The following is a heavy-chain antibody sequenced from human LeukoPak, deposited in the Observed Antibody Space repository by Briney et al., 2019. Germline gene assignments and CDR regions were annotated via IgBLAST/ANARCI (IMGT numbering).Heavy chain of an antibody. D-gene: IGHD3-22*01. V-gene: IGHV3-23*01. CDR1: GFTFSSYW. Sequence: GGSLRLSCAASGFTFSSYWMSWVRQAPGKGLEWVSAISGSGGSTYYADSVKGRFTISRDNPKNTLYLQMNSLRAEDTAVYYCAKRRNYYDSSGYSYYFDYWGQGTLVTVSS. CDR2: ISGSGGST. J-gene: IGHJ4*02. CDR3: AKRRNYYDSSGYSYYFDY.